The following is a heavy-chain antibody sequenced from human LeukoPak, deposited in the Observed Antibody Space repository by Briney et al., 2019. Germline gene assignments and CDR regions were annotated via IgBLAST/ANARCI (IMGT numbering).Heavy chain of an antibody. D-gene: IGHD3-10*01. CDR1: GGSISSGGYS. Sequence: SETLSLTCAVSGGSISSGGYSWSWIRQPPGKGLEWIGYIYHSGSTYYNPSLKSRVTISVDRSKNQFSLKLSSVTAADTAVYYCARTVLLWFGEPEPKPYYFDYWGQGTLVTVSS. J-gene: IGHJ4*02. CDR3: ARTVLLWFGEPEPKPYYFDY. V-gene: IGHV4-30-2*01. CDR2: IYHSGST.